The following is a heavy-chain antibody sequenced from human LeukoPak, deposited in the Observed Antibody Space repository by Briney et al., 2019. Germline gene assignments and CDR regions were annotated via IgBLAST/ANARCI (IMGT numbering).Heavy chain of an antibody. CDR3: AKEWISCGGDCYDAFDI. D-gene: IGHD2-21*02. CDR1: GFTFSSYA. Sequence: GGSLRLSCAASGFTFSSYAMSWVRQAPGKGLEWVSAISGSGGSTYYADSVKGRFTISRDNSKNTLYLQMNSLRAEDTAVYYCAKEWISCGGDCYDAFDIWGQGTMVTVSS. CDR2: ISGSGGST. J-gene: IGHJ3*02. V-gene: IGHV3-23*01.